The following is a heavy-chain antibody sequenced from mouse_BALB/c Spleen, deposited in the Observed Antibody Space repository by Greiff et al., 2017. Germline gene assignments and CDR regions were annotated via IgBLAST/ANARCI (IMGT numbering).Heavy chain of an antibody. D-gene: IGHD1-1*01. Sequence: VQLQQSGPGLVKPGALVKISCKASGYTFPSYDINWVKQRPGQGLEWIGWIYPGDGSTKYNEKFKGKATLTADKSSSTAYMQLSSLTSENSAVYFCARTVNYYGSPYWYFDVWGAGTTVTVSS. CDR2: IYPGDGST. J-gene: IGHJ1*01. CDR1: GYTFPSYD. V-gene: IGHV1S56*01. CDR3: ARTVNYYGSPYWYFDV.